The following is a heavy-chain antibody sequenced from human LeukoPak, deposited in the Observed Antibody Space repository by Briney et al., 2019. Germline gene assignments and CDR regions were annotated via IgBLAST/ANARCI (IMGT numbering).Heavy chain of an antibody. Sequence: GGSLRLSCAASGFTFSSYSMNWVRQAPGKGLEWVSSISSSSYIYYADSVKGRFTISRDNAKSSLYLQMNSLRAEDTAVYYCARARITMVRGGYYGMDVWGQGTTVTVSS. CDR2: ISSSSYI. CDR3: ARARITMVRGGYYGMDV. CDR1: GFTFSSYS. J-gene: IGHJ6*02. D-gene: IGHD3-10*01. V-gene: IGHV3-21*01.